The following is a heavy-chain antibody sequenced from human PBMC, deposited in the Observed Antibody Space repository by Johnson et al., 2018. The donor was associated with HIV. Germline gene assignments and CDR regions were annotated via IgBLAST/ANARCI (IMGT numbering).Heavy chain of an antibody. CDR2: ISYDESNN. Sequence: VQLVESGGGVVQPGRSLRLSCGASGFTLRSYAMHWVRQAPGKGLDWVAVISYDESNNYYVDSVKGRFTISRDNSKNGLYLQMNSLRAEDTAVYYCAKDVKERSPAFDIWGQGTVVTVSS. V-gene: IGHV3-30*04. CDR1: GFTLRSYA. D-gene: IGHD5-24*01. CDR3: AKDVKERSPAFDI. J-gene: IGHJ3*02.